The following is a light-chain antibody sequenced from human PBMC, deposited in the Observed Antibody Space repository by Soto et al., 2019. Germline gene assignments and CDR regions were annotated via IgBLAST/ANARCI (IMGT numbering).Light chain of an antibody. CDR1: SSDVGGYNY. J-gene: IGLJ1*01. CDR3: SSYTSSSPYV. V-gene: IGLV2-14*01. CDR2: DVS. Sequence: QSALTQPASVSVSPGQSITISCTGTSSDVGGYNYVSWYQQHPGKAPKLMIYDVSNRPSGVSNRFSGSKSGNTASLTISRLQAEDEADYYCSSYTSSSPYVFGTGTKLTVL.